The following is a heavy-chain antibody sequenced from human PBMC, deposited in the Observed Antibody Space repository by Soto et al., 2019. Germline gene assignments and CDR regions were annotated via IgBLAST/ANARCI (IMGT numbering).Heavy chain of an antibody. CDR1: GFSLSNTRMG. D-gene: IGHD4-17*01. CDR2: IFSNEEK. J-gene: IGHJ2*01. V-gene: IGHV2-26*01. CDR3: ARMWGYGDYWYFDL. Sequence: QVTLKESGPVLVKPTETLTLTFTVSGFSLSNTRMGVSWIRQPPGKALEWLAHIFSNEEKSYRTSLKSRLTISKATSKSQVVLTMTNIDPVDTATYYCARMWGYGDYWYFDLWGRGTLVAVSS.